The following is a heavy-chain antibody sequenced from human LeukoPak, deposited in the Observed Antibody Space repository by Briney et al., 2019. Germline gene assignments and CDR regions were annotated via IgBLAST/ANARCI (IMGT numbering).Heavy chain of an antibody. CDR2: INPNNGGT. D-gene: IGHD5-18*01. CDR3: ASGYNYGPPF. CDR1: GYTFTGYD. V-gene: IGHV1-2*02. Sequence: ASVKVSCTASGYTFTGYDIHWVRQAPGQGLEWMGWINPNNGGTNYAQKFQGRVTMTRDTSISTAYMELSSLRSDDTAVYYCASGYNYGPPFWGQGTLVTVSS. J-gene: IGHJ4*02.